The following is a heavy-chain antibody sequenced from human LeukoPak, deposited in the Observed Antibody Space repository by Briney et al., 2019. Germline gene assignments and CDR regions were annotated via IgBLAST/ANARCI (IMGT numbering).Heavy chain of an antibody. CDR2: ISSSGSTI. Sequence: GGSLKLSCAASGFTFSSYEMNWVRQAPGKGLEWVSYISSSGSTIYYADSVKGRFTISRDNAKNSLYLQMNSLRAEDTAVYYCARRLPIFGVAPDYWGQGTLVTVSS. V-gene: IGHV3-48*03. CDR1: GFTFSSYE. J-gene: IGHJ4*02. CDR3: ARRLPIFGVAPDY. D-gene: IGHD3-3*02.